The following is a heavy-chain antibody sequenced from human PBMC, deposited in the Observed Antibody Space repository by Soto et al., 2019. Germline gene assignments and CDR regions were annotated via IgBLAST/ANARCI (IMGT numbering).Heavy chain of an antibody. V-gene: IGHV4-4*02. CDR2: IYHSGSA. D-gene: IGHD3-22*01. Sequence: SETLSLTCAVSGGSVSSRYWRSWVRQSPGKGLEWIGEIYHSGSANYNPSLKSRVTMSVDNSKNQFSLRLNSVTAADTAVYYCARATDSRGYAVGFWGQGTLVTVSS. CDR3: ARATDSRGYAVGF. J-gene: IGHJ4*02. CDR1: GGSVSSRYW.